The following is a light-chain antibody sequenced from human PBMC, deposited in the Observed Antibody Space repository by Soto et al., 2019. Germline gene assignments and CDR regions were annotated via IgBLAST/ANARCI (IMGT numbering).Light chain of an antibody. CDR3: ETWDSSLSGGGVV. CDR2: DNN. Sequence: QSVLTQPPSVSAAPGQTVTISCSGSSSNIGNNYVSWYQQHPGTAPKLLIYDNNKRPSGIPDRFSGSKSGTSATLGITGLQTGDDADYYCETWDSSLSGGGVVFGGGTKLTVL. J-gene: IGLJ2*01. CDR1: SSNIGNNY. V-gene: IGLV1-51*01.